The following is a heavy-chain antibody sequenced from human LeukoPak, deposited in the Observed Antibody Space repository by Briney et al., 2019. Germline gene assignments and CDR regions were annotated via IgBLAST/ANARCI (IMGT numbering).Heavy chain of an antibody. CDR2: MYSGGTT. J-gene: IGHJ4*02. V-gene: IGHV3-53*04. D-gene: IGHD5-18*01. CDR3: ARVDTVMAYYFDL. CDR1: GFTVSTNC. Sequence: PGGSLRLSCAASGFTVSTNCMTWVRQAPGKGLEWVSTMYSGGTTYYADSVMGRFTISRHNSRNTLYLQMNSLRAEDTAVYYCARVDTVMAYYFDLWGQGTLVTVSS.